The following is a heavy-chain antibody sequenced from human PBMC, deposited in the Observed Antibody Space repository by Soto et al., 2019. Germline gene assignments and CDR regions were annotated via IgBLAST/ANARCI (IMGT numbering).Heavy chain of an antibody. J-gene: IGHJ6*02. Sequence: QVQLQESGPGLVKPSGTLSLTCAVSGGSISSSNWWSWVRQPPGKGLEWIGDIYHRGSTNYNPSLQRRATIPEDQSQHQFPLKLSSVTAADTAVSYCARDHLWFGEFNPWGMDVTGQGTTVTVSS. D-gene: IGHD3-10*01. CDR1: GGSISSSNW. CDR2: IYHRGST. CDR3: ARDHLWFGEFNPWGMDV. V-gene: IGHV4-4*02.